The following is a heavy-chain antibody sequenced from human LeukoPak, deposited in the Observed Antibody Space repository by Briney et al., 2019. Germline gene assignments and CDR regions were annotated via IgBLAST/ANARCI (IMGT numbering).Heavy chain of an antibody. CDR2: IIPIFGTA. J-gene: IGHJ4*02. V-gene: IGHV1-69*13. CDR3: ARGFGPSSGFSFDY. D-gene: IGHD3-22*01. CDR1: GGTFSSYA. Sequence: ASVKVSCKASGGTFSSYAISWVRQAPGQGLEWMGGIIPIFGTANYAQKFQGRVTITADESTSTAYMELSSLRSEDTAAYYCARGFGPSSGFSFDYWGQGTLVTVSS.